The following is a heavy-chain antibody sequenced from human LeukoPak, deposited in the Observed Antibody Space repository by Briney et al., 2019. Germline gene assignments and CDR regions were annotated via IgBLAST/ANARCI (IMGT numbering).Heavy chain of an antibody. CDR2: ISAYNGNT. CDR3: ARDEIGQYGYGTTYY. D-gene: IGHD5-12*01. V-gene: IGHV1-18*01. CDR1: GYTFTSYG. Sequence: ASVKVSCKASGYTFTSYGISWVRQAPGQGLEWMGWISAYNGNTNYAQKLQGRVTMTTDTSTSTAYMELRSLRSDHTAVYYCARDEIGQYGYGTTYYWGQGTLVTVSS. J-gene: IGHJ4*02.